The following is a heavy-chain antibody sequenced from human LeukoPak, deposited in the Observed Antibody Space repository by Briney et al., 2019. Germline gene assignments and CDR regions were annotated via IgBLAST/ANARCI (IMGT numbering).Heavy chain of an antibody. J-gene: IGHJ4*02. Sequence: SGGSLRLSCAASGFTFSSYEMNWVRQAPGKGLEWVSYISSSGSTIYYADSVQGRFTISRDNAKNSLYLQMNSLRAEDTAVYYCAREIQLWGAFDYWGQGTLVTVSS. CDR2: ISSSGSTI. V-gene: IGHV3-48*03. CDR1: GFTFSSYE. D-gene: IGHD5-18*01. CDR3: AREIQLWGAFDY.